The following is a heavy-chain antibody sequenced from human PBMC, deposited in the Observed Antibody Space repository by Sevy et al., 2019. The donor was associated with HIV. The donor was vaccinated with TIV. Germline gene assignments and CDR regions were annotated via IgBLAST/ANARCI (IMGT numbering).Heavy chain of an antibody. CDR3: ARGIYGVFDAFDI. D-gene: IGHD4-17*01. V-gene: IGHV4-61*01. Sequence: SETLCLTCTVSGGSVSSGSYYWSWIRQPPGKGLEWIGYIYYSGSTNYNPSLKSRVTISVDTSKNQFSLKLSSVTAADTAVYYCARGIYGVFDAFDIWGQGTMVTVSS. CDR2: IYYSGST. J-gene: IGHJ3*02. CDR1: GGSVSSGSYY.